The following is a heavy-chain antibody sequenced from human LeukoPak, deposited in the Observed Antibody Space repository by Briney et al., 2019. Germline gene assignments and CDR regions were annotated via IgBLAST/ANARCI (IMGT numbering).Heavy chain of an antibody. CDR2: ISTRGGST. Sequence: GGSLRLSCAASGFTFNSYVMSWVRQTPGKGLEWVSYISTRGGSTYYADSVKGRFTISRDNSKSTLNLQMNSLRAEDTAVYYCAKGRPYGDYVSDFDYWGQGTLVTVSS. D-gene: IGHD4-17*01. CDR3: AKGRPYGDYVSDFDY. V-gene: IGHV3-23*01. J-gene: IGHJ4*02. CDR1: GFTFNSYV.